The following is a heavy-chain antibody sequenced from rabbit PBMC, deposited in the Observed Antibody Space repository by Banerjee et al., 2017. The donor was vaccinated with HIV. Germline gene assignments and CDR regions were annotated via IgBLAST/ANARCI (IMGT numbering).Heavy chain of an antibody. CDR1: GFTLSSYY. V-gene: IGHV1S7*01. J-gene: IGHJ4*01. CDR2: IYAGKGSS. CDR3: ARIDPRYYSSDWDYFNL. D-gene: IGHD4-1*01. Sequence: QVEESGGDLVKPEGSLTLTCTASGFTLSSYYMCWVRQAPGKGLEWIGRIYAGKGSSDYANWVNGRFTISSDSAQNTVDLQMNSLTAADTATYFCARIDPRYYSSDWDYFNLWGPGTLVTVS.